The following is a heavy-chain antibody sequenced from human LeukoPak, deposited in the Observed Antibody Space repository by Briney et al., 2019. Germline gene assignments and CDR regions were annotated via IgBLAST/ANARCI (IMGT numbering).Heavy chain of an antibody. CDR2: ISGSGGST. CDR3: AKWGDYDVLTGYYVSDY. CDR1: GFTFSSYA. D-gene: IGHD3-9*01. V-gene: IGHV3-23*01. J-gene: IGHJ4*02. Sequence: GGSLRLSCAASGFTFSSYAMSWVRQAPGKGLEWVSAISGSGGSTYYADSVKGRFTISRDNSKNTLYLQMNSLRAEDTAVYYRAKWGDYDVLTGYYVSDYWGQGTLVTVSS.